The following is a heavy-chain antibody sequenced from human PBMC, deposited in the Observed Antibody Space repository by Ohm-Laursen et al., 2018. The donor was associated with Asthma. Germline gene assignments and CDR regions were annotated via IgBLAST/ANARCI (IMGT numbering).Heavy chain of an antibody. CDR1: GYTFTSYA. J-gene: IGHJ3*02. D-gene: IGHD1-26*01. CDR3: AIAVGATGGGAFDI. V-gene: IGHV7-4-1*02. CDR2: INTNTGNP. Sequence: ASSVKVSCKASGYTFTSYAMNWVRQAPGQGLEWMGWINTNTGNPTYAQGFTGRFVFSLDTSVSTAYLQISSLKAEDTAVYYCAIAVGATGGGAFDIWGQGTMVTVSS.